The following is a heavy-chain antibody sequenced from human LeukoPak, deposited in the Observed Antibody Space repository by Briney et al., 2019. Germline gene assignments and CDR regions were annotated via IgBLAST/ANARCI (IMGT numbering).Heavy chain of an antibody. Sequence: TSETLSLTCTVSGNSISSGYYWGWIRQPPGKGLEWVSSISSSSSYIYYADSVKGRFTISRDNAKNSLYLQMNSLRAEDTAVYYCARDSSGNYDILTGYYNGIDFDYWGQGTLVTVSS. V-gene: IGHV3-21*01. D-gene: IGHD3-9*01. J-gene: IGHJ4*02. CDR3: ARDSSGNYDILTGYYNGIDFDY. CDR1: GNSISSGYY. CDR2: ISSSSSYI.